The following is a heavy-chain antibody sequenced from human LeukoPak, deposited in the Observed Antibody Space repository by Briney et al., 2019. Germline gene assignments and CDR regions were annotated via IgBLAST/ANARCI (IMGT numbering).Heavy chain of an antibody. CDR2: ISGSGGST. CDR1: GFTFSSYG. J-gene: IGHJ4*02. V-gene: IGHV3-23*01. CDR3: ARAHYGSGSPDY. D-gene: IGHD3-10*01. Sequence: GGSLRLSCAASGFTFSSYGMSWVRQAPGKGLEWVSAISGSGGSTYYADSVKGRFTISRDNAKNSLYLQMNSLRAEDTAVYYCARAHYGSGSPDYWGQGTLVTVSS.